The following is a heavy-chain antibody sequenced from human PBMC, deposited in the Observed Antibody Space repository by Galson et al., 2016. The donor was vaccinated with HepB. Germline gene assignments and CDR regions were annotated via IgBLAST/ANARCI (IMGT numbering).Heavy chain of an antibody. CDR2: ISISGSTV. D-gene: IGHD3-22*01. CDR3: AREADFYDSTGYFPPFAF. J-gene: IGHJ4*02. CDR1: GFTFSRYN. V-gene: IGHV3-48*03. Sequence: LRLSCAGSGFTFSRYNMNWVRQAPGKGLEWLADISISGSTVYYADSVKGRFTISRDNDKNSVYLQMDSLRDEDTAVYYCAREADFYDSTGYFPPFAFWGQGILVTVAS.